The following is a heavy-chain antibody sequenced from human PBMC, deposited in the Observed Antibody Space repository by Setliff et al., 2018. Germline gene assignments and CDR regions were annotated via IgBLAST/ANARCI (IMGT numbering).Heavy chain of an antibody. Sequence: ASVKVSCKASGYTFTGYYIHWVRQAPGHGLERMGWINPNSGGTNFAQKFQGRVTMTRDTSISTAYMELSRLRSDDTAVYHCARSPGAQGSGNYFPMGWFDPWGQGTLVTVSS. V-gene: IGHV1-2*02. CDR2: INPNSGGT. D-gene: IGHD1-26*01. CDR1: GYTFTGYY. J-gene: IGHJ5*02. CDR3: ARSPGAQGSGNYFPMGWFDP.